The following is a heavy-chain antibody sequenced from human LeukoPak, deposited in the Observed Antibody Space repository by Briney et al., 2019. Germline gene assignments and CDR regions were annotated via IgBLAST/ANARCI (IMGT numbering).Heavy chain of an antibody. CDR3: ARHKDYYYSYMDV. CDR2: INHSGST. V-gene: IGHV4-34*01. CDR1: GGSFSGYY. Sequence: SETLSLTCAVYGGSFSGYYWSWIRQPSGKGLEWIGEINHSGSTNYNPSLKSRVTISVDTSKNQFSLKLSSVTAADTAVYYCARHKDYYYSYMDVWGKGTTVTISS. J-gene: IGHJ6*03.